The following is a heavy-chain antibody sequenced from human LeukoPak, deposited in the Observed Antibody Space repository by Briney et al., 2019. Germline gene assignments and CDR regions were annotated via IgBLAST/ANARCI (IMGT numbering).Heavy chain of an antibody. Sequence: GGSLRLSCAASGFTFSSYGMHWVRQAPGKGLEWVADIWYDGSKKYYADSVKGRFTISRDNSKNTLYLQMNSLRAEDTAVYYCARDTYDSNGYSYGIFWGQGTLVTVSS. V-gene: IGHV3-33*01. CDR2: IWYDGSKK. J-gene: IGHJ4*02. CDR1: GFTFSSYG. D-gene: IGHD3-22*01. CDR3: ARDTYDSNGYSYGIF.